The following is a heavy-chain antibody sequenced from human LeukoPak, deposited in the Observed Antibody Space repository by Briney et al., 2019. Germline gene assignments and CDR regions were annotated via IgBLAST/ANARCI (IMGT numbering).Heavy chain of an antibody. CDR3: ARSNAYYYDSRALALPPDY. CDR1: GYTFTSYG. Sequence: GASVKVSCKASGYTFTSYGITWVRQAPGQGLEWMGWISAYNGNTNYAQKFQGRVTMTTDTSTSTAYMEPRSLRSDDTAVYYCARSNAYYYDSRALALPPDYWGQGTVVTVSS. J-gene: IGHJ4*02. V-gene: IGHV1-18*01. D-gene: IGHD3-22*01. CDR2: ISAYNGNT.